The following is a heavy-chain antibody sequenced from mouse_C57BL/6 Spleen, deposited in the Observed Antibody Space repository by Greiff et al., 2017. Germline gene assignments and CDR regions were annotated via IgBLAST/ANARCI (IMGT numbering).Heavy chain of an antibody. CDR2: ISDGGSYT. J-gene: IGHJ3*01. CDR1: GFTFSSYA. D-gene: IGHD1-1*01. V-gene: IGHV5-4*01. CDR3: ARDDYYGSSAFAY. Sequence: EVMLVESGGGLVKPGGSLKLSCAASGFTFSSYAMSWVRQTPEQRLEWVATISDGGSYTYYPDNVKGRFTISRDNAKNNLYLQMSHLKSEDTAMYYCARDDYYGSSAFAYWGQGTLVTVSA.